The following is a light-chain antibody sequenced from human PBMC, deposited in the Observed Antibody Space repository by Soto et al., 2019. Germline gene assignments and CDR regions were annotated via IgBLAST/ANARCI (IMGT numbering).Light chain of an antibody. CDR3: QKYTCSLIN. CDR1: ETIRNNY. J-gene: IGKJ5*01. CDR2: GAS. V-gene: IGKV3-20*01. Sequence: QSPGTLSLSPGEGATLSCRASETIRNNYLAWYQQKPGQAPRLLIYGASVRATGVPERFSGSGSGTDFTLTISRLEPDDVAVYNFQKYTCSLINFVQGTLLEMK.